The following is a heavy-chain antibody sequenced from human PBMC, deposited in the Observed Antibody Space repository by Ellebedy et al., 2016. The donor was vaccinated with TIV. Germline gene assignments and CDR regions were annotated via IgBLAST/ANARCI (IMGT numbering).Heavy chain of an antibody. V-gene: IGHV3-73*01. CDR1: GFTFSGSA. CDR2: IRSKANSYAT. D-gene: IGHD6-19*01. CDR3: TRRPWYSSGWHNPGDY. J-gene: IGHJ4*02. Sequence: GESLKISCAASGFTFSGSAMHWVRQASGKGLEWVGRIRSKANSYATAYAASVKGRFTISRDDSKNTAYLQMNSLKTEDTAVYYCTRRPWYSSGWHNPGDYWGQGTLVTVSS.